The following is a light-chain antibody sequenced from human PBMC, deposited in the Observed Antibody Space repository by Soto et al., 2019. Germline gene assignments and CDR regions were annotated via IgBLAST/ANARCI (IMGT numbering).Light chain of an antibody. CDR1: SSDVGGYNY. J-gene: IGLJ1*01. CDR2: EVS. V-gene: IGLV2-8*01. CDR3: SSYAGSNNXGX. Sequence: QSVLTQPPSASGSPGQSVTISCTGTSSDVGGYNYVSWYQQHPGKAPKLMIYEVSKRPSGVPDRFSGSKSGNTASLTVSGLQAEDEADYYCSSYAGSNNXGXXGTGXXLTVL.